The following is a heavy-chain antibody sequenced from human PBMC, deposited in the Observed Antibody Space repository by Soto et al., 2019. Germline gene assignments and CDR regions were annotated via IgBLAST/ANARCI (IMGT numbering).Heavy chain of an antibody. V-gene: IGHV1-46*01. CDR1: GYTFTSYY. J-gene: IGHJ4*02. D-gene: IGHD4-17*01. CDR2: INPSGGST. CDR3: ASWFHDYGGNSIDY. Sequence: GASVKVSCKASGYTFTSYYVHWVRQAPGQGLEWMGIINPSGGSTSYAQKFQGRVTITADKSTSTAYMELSSLRSEDTAVYYCASWFHDYGGNSIDYWGQGTLVTVSS.